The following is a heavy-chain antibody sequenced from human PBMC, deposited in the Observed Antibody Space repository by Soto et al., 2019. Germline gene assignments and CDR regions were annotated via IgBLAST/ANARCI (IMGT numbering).Heavy chain of an antibody. D-gene: IGHD3-16*01. CDR1: GGSISSDY. V-gene: IGHV4-59*08. CDR2: IYYSGST. Sequence: QVQLQESGPGLVKPSETLSLTCTVSGGSISSDYWSWIRQPPGKGLEWIGYIYYSGSTNYNPSLKSRVTISVDTSKNQFSLKLSSVTAADTAVYYCARRWGGEFDYGGQGTLVTVSS. CDR3: ARRWGGEFDY. J-gene: IGHJ4*02.